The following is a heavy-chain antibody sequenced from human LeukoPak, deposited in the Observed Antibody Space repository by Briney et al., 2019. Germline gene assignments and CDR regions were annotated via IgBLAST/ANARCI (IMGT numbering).Heavy chain of an antibody. V-gene: IGHV4-39*07. CDR3: ARDTPLITMVRGRTNWFDP. D-gene: IGHD3-10*01. CDR2: IYYSGST. Sequence: SETLSLTCTVSGGSISSSSYYWGWIRQPPGKGLEWIGSIYYSGSTYYNPSLKSRVTISVDTSKNQFSLKLSSVTAADTAVYNCARDTPLITMVRGRTNWFDPWGQGTLVTVSS. J-gene: IGHJ5*02. CDR1: GGSISSSSYY.